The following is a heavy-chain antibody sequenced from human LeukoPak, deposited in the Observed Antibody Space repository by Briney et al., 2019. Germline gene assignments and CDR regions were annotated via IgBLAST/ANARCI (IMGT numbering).Heavy chain of an antibody. CDR2: IIPIFGTA. CDR3: AREAGYSYGSAFDY. D-gene: IGHD5-18*01. Sequence: GSSVKVSCKASGGTFSSYAISWVRQAPGQGLEWMGGIIPIFGTANCAQKFQGRVTITADKSTSTAYMELSSLRSEDTAVYYCAREAGYSYGSAFDYWGQGTLVTVSS. CDR1: GGTFSSYA. V-gene: IGHV1-69*06. J-gene: IGHJ4*02.